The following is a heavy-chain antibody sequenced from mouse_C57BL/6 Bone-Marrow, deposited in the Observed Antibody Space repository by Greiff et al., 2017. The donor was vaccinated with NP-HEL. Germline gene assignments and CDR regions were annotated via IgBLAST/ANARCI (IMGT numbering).Heavy chain of an antibody. V-gene: IGHV1-54*01. J-gene: IGHJ4*01. CDR1: GYAFTNYL. D-gene: IGHD1-1*01. Sequence: VQLQQSGAELVRPGTSVKVSCKASGYAFTNYLIEWVKQRPGQGLEWIGVINPGSGGTNYNEKFKGKATLTADKSSSTAYMQLSSLTSEDSAVYFCARWDYGSSYAMDDWGQGTSVTVSS. CDR3: ARWDYGSSYAMDD. CDR2: INPGSGGT.